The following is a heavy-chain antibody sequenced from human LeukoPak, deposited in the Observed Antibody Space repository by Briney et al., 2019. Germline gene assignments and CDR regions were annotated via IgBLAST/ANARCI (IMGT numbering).Heavy chain of an antibody. CDR2: IYPGDSDT. Sequence: PWEALQTLCKDSGYSFTNYCIGWGRQMPGEGVEWMGIIYPGDSDTRYSPSFQGQVTISVDKYISTAFLQWSSLKDSDTAVYYCEGGQLNSIDYWGQGTLVTVSS. D-gene: IGHD2-2*01. V-gene: IGHV5-51*01. CDR3: EGGQLNSIDY. J-gene: IGHJ4*02. CDR1: GYSFTNYC.